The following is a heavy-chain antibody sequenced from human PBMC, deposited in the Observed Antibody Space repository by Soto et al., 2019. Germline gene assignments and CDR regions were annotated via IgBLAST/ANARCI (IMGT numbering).Heavy chain of an antibody. CDR1: GGSFSGYY. V-gene: IGHV4-34*01. CDR2: INHSGST. CDR3: ARERDSGWYRNAFDI. J-gene: IGHJ3*02. D-gene: IGHD6-19*01. Sequence: QVQLQQWGAGLLKPSETLSLTCAVYGGSFSGYYWSWIRQPPGKGLEWIGEINHSGSTNYNPSLKRRVTISVDTSKNQFSLKLSSVTAADTAVYYCARERDSGWYRNAFDIWGQGTMVTVSS.